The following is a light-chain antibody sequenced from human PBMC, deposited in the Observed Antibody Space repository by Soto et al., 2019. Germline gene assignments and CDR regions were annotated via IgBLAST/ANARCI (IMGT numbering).Light chain of an antibody. CDR3: QQYGSSPYT. CDR1: QSVSSSY. CDR2: SAS. Sequence: DIVLTQSPGTLSLSPGEGATLSCRASQSVSSSYLAWYQQKPGQAPRLLIFSASTRATGIPDRFSGSGSGTDFTLTISRLEPEDFAFYYCQQYGSSPYTFGQGTKVDIK. J-gene: IGKJ2*01. V-gene: IGKV3-20*01.